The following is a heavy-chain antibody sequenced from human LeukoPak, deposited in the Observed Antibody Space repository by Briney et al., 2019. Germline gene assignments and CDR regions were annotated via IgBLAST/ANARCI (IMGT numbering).Heavy chain of an antibody. J-gene: IGHJ5*02. CDR1: GYTFTSYV. Sequence: ASVKVSCKASGYTFTSYVISWVGQAPGQGLEWMGWISAYNGNTNYAQKLQGRVTMTTDTSTSTAYMKLGSLRSDDTAVYYCARARAMVRGGGFDPWGQGTLVTVSS. D-gene: IGHD3-10*01. CDR3: ARARAMVRGGGFDP. V-gene: IGHV1-18*01. CDR2: ISAYNGNT.